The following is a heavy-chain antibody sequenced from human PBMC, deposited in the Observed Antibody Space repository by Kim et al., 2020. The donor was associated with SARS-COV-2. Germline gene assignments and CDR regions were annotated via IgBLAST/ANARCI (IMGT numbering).Heavy chain of an antibody. CDR3: TRGTGWTDF. CDR1: RFTFSGYW. CDR2: ISPDGSEK. Sequence: GGSLRLSCAASRFTFSGYWMTWVRQAPGNGLEWVANISPDGSEKNYVDSVKGRFTISRDNTKNSLYTQMQSLRAEDTAVYYCTRGTGWTDFWGQGTLVTV. D-gene: IGHD6-19*01. J-gene: IGHJ4*02. V-gene: IGHV3-7*03.